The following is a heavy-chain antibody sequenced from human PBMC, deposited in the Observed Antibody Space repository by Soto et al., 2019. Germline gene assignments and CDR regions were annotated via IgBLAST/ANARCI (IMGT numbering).Heavy chain of an antibody. CDR2: IFYSGTT. D-gene: IGHD4-17*01. Sequence: QLQLQESGPGLVKPSETLSLTCTVTGGSIRRSHNFWGWIRQPPGKGLELIGSIFYSGTTYNNPSLNSRVTLSVDTSKNQFSLKLNSVTAADTAVYYCARYYGDYKNYFDYWGQGTLVTVSS. CDR3: ARYYGDYKNYFDY. J-gene: IGHJ4*02. CDR1: GGSIRRSHNF. V-gene: IGHV4-39*01.